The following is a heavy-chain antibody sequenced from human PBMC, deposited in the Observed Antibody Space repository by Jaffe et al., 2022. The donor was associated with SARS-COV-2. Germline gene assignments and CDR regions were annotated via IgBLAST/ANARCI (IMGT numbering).Heavy chain of an antibody. CDR3: AKEVGSGPPRKVWGYFDY. J-gene: IGHJ4*02. CDR1: GFTFDDYA. V-gene: IGHV3-9*01. Sequence: EVQLVESGGGLVQPGRSLRLSCAASGFTFDDYAMHWVRQAPGKGLEWVSGISWNSGSIGYADSVKGRFTISRDNAKNSLYLQMNSLRAEDTALYYCAKEVGSGPPRKVWGYFDYWGQGTLVTVSS. CDR2: ISWNSGSI. D-gene: IGHD2-15*01.